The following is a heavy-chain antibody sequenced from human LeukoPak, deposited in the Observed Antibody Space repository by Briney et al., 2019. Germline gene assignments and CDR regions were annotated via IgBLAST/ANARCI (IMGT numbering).Heavy chain of an antibody. CDR2: ISSSGNT. Sequence: ASETLSLTCTVSGGSTSSGNYYWGWIRQPPGKGLEWIGGISSSGNTYYNPSLKSRITISIDTSKNHFSLKLSSVSAADTAVYYCARLGAGPTYYDFWSGYSSFYFDYWGQGTLVTVSS. V-gene: IGHV4-39*02. CDR1: GGSTSSGNYY. J-gene: IGHJ4*02. D-gene: IGHD3-3*01. CDR3: ARLGAGPTYYDFWSGYSSFYFDY.